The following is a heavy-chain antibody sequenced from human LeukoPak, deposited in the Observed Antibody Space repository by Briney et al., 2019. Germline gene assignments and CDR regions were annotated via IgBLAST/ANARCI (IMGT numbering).Heavy chain of an antibody. J-gene: IGHJ4*02. CDR1: GFTFDDYT. CDR3: AKAYYGSGSPGDY. Sequence: GGSLRLSCAASGFTFDDYTMHWVRHAPGKGLEWVSLISWDGGSTYYADSVKGRFTISRDNSKNSLYLQMNSLRTEDTALYYCAKAYYGSGSPGDYWGQGTLVTVSS. V-gene: IGHV3-43*01. CDR2: ISWDGGST. D-gene: IGHD3-10*01.